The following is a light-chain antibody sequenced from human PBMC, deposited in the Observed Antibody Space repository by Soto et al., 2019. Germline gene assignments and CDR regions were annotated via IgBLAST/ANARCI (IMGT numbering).Light chain of an antibody. V-gene: IGKV1-8*01. CDR2: AAS. J-gene: IGKJ1*01. Sequence: AIRMTQSTSSVSASPGDRVTVTCRASQGINTFLAWYKQRTGKAPEFLMHAASTLYSGVPSRFIGSGSGTNFTLSITGLQSDDFATYYCQQYYSYPRTFGQGTKVEI. CDR3: QQYYSYPRT. CDR1: QGINTF.